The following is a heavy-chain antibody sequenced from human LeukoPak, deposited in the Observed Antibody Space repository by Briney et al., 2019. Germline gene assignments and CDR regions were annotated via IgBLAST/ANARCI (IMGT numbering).Heavy chain of an antibody. CDR2: IIPIFGTA. V-gene: IGHV1-69*01. D-gene: IGHD2-2*01. Sequence: GSSVKVSCKASGGTFSSYAISCVRQAPGQGLEWMGGIIPIFGTANYAQKFQGRVTITADESTSTAYMELSSLRSEDTAVYYCARTRGIVVVPAAIIDRHDAFDIWGQGTMVTVSS. J-gene: IGHJ3*02. CDR3: ARTRGIVVVPAAIIDRHDAFDI. CDR1: GGTFSSYA.